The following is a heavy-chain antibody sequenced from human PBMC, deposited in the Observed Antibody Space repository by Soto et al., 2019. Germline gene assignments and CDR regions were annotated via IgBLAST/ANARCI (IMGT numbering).Heavy chain of an antibody. CDR1: GGSISSYY. Sequence: SETLSLTCTVSGGSISSYYWSWIRQPPGRGLEWIGYIYYSGSTNYNPSLKSRVTISVDTSKNQFSLKLSSVTAADTAVYYCARDRGGGGVWGQGTMVTVSS. D-gene: IGHD2-15*01. CDR2: IYYSGST. J-gene: IGHJ3*01. CDR3: ARDRGGGGV. V-gene: IGHV4-59*01.